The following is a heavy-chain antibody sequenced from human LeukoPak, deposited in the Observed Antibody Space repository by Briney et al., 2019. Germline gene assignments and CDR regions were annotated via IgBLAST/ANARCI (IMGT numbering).Heavy chain of an antibody. J-gene: IGHJ4*02. CDR1: GFTVSSNY. Sequence: GGSLRLSCAASGFTVSSNYMSWVRQAPGKGLEWVSVIYSGGATYYTDSVKGRFTISRDNSKNTLYLQMNSLRAEDTAVYYCARASMVATFHYWGQGTLVTVSS. D-gene: IGHD5-12*01. CDR2: IYSGGAT. CDR3: ARASMVATFHY. V-gene: IGHV3-53*01.